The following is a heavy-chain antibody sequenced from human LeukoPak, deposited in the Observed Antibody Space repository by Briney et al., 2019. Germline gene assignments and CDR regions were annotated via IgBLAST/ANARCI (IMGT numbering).Heavy chain of an antibody. CDR2: IYHSGST. J-gene: IGHJ4*02. V-gene: IGHV4-30-2*01. D-gene: IGHD5-12*01. CDR3: ARLDSGYGY. CDR1: GGSISSSSYY. Sequence: SETLSLTCTVSGGSISSSSYYWGWIRQPPGKGLEWIGYIYHSGSTYYNPSLKSRVTISVDRSKNQFSLKLSSVTAADTAVYYCARLDSGYGYWGQGTLVTVSS.